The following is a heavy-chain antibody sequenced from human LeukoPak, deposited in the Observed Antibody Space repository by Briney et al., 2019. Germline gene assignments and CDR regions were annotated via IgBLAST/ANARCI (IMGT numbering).Heavy chain of an antibody. CDR2: ISGSGGST. J-gene: IGHJ5*01. CDR3: AKSGGYTSGWYDS. D-gene: IGHD6-19*01. Sequence: PGGSRRLSCAASGFTFSGYSMSWVRQAPGKGLEWVSGISGSGGSTYYADSVKGRFTISRDNSKNTLCLQMSSLRAEDTAVYYCAKSGGYTSGWYDSWGQGTLVTVSS. CDR1: GFTFSGYS. V-gene: IGHV3-23*01.